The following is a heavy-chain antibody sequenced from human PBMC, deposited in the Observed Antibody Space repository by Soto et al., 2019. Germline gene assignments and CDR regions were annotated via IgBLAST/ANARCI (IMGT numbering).Heavy chain of an antibody. J-gene: IGHJ6*02. CDR2: IIPIFGTA. CDR3: AREKAGIAAAGKTHRRYYYGMDV. Sequence: SVKVSCKASGGTFSSYAISWVRQAPGQGLEWMGGIIPIFGTANYAQKFQGRVTITADKSTSTAYMELSSLRSEDMAVYYCAREKAGIAAAGKTHRRYYYGMDVWGQGTTVTVSS. D-gene: IGHD6-13*01. V-gene: IGHV1-69*06. CDR1: GGTFSSYA.